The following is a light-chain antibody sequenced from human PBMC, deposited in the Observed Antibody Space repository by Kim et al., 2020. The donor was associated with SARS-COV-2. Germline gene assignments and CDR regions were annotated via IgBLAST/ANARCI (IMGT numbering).Light chain of an antibody. J-gene: IGLJ1*01. CDR1: SLRSDY. V-gene: IGLV3-19*01. CDR3: NSSDSSGNHYV. Sequence: SSELTQDPAVSVALGQTVRITCQGDSLRSDYASWYQQKPGQAPVLVIYGKNNRPSGIPDRFSGSSSGNTASLTITGAQAEDEADYYCNSSDSSGNHYVFGTGTKVTVL. CDR2: GKN.